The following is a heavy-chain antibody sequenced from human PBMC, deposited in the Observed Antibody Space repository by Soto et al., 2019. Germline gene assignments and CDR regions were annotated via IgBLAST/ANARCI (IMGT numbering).Heavy chain of an antibody. CDR1: GFSFITYW. CDR3: VRAISGSFAL. Sequence: EVQLVESGGGLVQSGGSLRLSCEASGFSFITYWMNWDRQGPGKGLEWLASIKEDGSEKQYVASVKGRFTISRDNAKNSLYLHMHSLREEDTALYYCVRAISGSFALWGQGTLVIVSS. D-gene: IGHD3-9*01. V-gene: IGHV3-7*04. J-gene: IGHJ4*02. CDR2: IKEDGSEK.